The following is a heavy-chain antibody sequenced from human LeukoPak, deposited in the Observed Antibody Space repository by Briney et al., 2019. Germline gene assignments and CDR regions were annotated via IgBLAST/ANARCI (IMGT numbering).Heavy chain of an antibody. V-gene: IGHV1-18*01. J-gene: IGHJ4*02. CDR1: VYTFTIYG. CDR2: ISAYNGKT. CDR3: ATYPLHYGSGSAIDY. Sequence: ASVKVSFKGSVYTFTIYGISWVRQAPGQGLGGMGWISAYNGKTNYSQKLQGRVTMTTDTSTSTAYMELRSLRSDDTAVYYCATYPLHYGSGSAIDYWGQGTLVTVSS. D-gene: IGHD3-10*01.